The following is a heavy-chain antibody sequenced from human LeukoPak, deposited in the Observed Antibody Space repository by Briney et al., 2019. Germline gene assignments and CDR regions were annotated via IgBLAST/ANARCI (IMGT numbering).Heavy chain of an antibody. CDR1: GGSISSGGYY. CDR3: ARLKPPTYYDFWSGSWFLDV. V-gene: IGHV4-31*03. J-gene: IGHJ6*04. Sequence: SETLSLTCTVSGGSISSGGYYWIWIRQHPGKGLEWIGYIYYSGSTYYNPSLKSRFTISVDTSKNQFSLKLSSVTAADTAVYYCARLKPPTYYDFWSGSWFLDVWGKGTTVTVSS. CDR2: IYYSGST. D-gene: IGHD3-3*01.